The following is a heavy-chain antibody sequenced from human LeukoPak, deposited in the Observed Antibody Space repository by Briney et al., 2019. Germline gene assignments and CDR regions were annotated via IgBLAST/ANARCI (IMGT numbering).Heavy chain of an antibody. D-gene: IGHD3-22*01. CDR1: GGSFSCYY. V-gene: IGHV4-34*01. CDR2: MNPSGST. CDR3: ARSRQDVTMIVVVMTAVSYYLDV. Sequence: PLETLSLTCAVYGGSFSCYYWTWIRQTPEKGLDWIGEMNPSGSTNYNPSLQSQVTISVDTPRYQFSLKLSSVTAADTAVYYCARSRQDVTMIVVVMTAVSYYLDVWGKGTTVTVS. J-gene: IGHJ6*03.